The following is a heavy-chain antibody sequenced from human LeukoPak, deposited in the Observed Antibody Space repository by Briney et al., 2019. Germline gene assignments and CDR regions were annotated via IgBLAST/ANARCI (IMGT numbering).Heavy chain of an antibody. CDR2: ISDTGATT. Sequence: GGSLTLSCAGSGFTFSSYAMSWVRQAPGKGLEWDSAISDTGATTYDADSVKGRFTISRDNSRSTLYLQMSSLRAEDTALYYCAKDTSIGRYCTNGVCSPFDYWGQGTLVTVSS. CDR3: AKDTSIGRYCTNGVCSPFDY. D-gene: IGHD2-8*01. CDR1: GFTFSSYA. J-gene: IGHJ4*02. V-gene: IGHV3-23*01.